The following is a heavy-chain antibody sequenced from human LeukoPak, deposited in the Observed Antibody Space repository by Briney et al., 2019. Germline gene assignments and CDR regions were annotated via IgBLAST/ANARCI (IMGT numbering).Heavy chain of an antibody. CDR2: IYYSGST. J-gene: IGHJ5*02. Sequence: PSQTLSLTRSADTPSISSRGNWCSWIRQHPGKGLECIGYIYYSGSTYYNPSLKSRVTISVDTSKNQFSLKLSSVTAADTAVYYCARDGGGSYYDSSGYGWFDAWGQGTLVTV. CDR1: TPSISSRGNW. D-gene: IGHD3-22*01. CDR3: ARDGGGSYYDSSGYGWFDA. V-gene: IGHV4-31*02.